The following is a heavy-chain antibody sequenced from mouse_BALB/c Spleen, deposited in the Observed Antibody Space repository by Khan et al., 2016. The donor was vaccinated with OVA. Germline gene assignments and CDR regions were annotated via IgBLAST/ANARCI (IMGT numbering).Heavy chain of an antibody. V-gene: IGHV1-7*01. J-gene: IGHJ3*01. Sequence: VQLQESGAELAKPGASVKMSCKASGYTFTNYCMHWVKQRPGQGLEWIGYINPSTDYAEYNQKFKDKATLTVDKSSSTAYMQLTSLTSEDSAIYYCVNHGSSSAWFTYWGQGTLVTVSA. CDR1: GYTFTNYC. D-gene: IGHD1-1*01. CDR2: INPSTDYA. CDR3: VNHGSSSAWFTY.